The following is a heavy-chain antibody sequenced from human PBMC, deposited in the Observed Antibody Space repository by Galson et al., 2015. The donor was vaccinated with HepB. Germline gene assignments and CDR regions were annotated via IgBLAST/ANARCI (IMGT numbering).Heavy chain of an antibody. J-gene: IGHJ1*01. Sequence: SLRLSCAASGSTFSSQSMNWVRQAPGKGLEWISYISSSSSTIYYADSVKGRFIVSRDNARMSVFLQMNSLRGEDTAVYYCARGGPWFGERTEYFQNWGRGTLVTVSS. CDR2: ISSSSSTI. CDR3: ARGGPWFGERTEYFQN. CDR1: GSTFSSQS. D-gene: IGHD3-10*01. V-gene: IGHV3-48*04.